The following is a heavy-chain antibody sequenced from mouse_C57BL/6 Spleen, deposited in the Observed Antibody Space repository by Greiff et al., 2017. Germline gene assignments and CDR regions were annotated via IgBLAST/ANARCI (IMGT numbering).Heavy chain of an antibody. CDR2: ISSGGSYT. CDR1: GFTFSSYG. Sequence: EVQVVESGGDLVKPGGSLKLSCAASGFTFSSYGMSWVRQTPDKRLEWVATISSGGSYTYYPDSVKGRFTISRDNAKNTLYLQMSSLKSEDTAMYYCARQGDYGSSYFDYWGQGTTLTVSS. J-gene: IGHJ2*01. D-gene: IGHD1-1*01. V-gene: IGHV5-6*01. CDR3: ARQGDYGSSYFDY.